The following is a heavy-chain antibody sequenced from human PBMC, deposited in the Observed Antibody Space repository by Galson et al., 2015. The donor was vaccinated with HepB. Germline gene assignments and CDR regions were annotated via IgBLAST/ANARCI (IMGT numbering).Heavy chain of an antibody. D-gene: IGHD3-16*02. Sequence: SVKVSCKASGYTFTSYAMNWVRQAPGQGLEWMGWINTNTGNPTYAQGFTGRFVFSLDTSVSTAYLQISSLKAEDTAVYYCAREGLRLGELSFKPLDYWGQGTMVTVSS. CDR1: GYTFTSYA. V-gene: IGHV7-4-1*02. CDR2: INTNTGNP. CDR3: AREGLRLGELSFKPLDY. J-gene: IGHJ3*01.